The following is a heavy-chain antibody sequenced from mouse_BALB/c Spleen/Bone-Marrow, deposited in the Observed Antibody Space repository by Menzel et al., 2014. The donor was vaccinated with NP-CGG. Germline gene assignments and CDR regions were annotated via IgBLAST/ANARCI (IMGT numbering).Heavy chain of an antibody. D-gene: IGHD3-3*01. Sequence: EVHLVESGTVLARPGASVKMSCKASGYSFTSYWMHWVKQRPGQGLEWIGAIYPGNSDTSYNQKFKSKAKLTAVTSASTAYMELSSLTNEDSAVYYCTRLAAFDYWGQGTTLTVSS. CDR2: IYPGNSDT. CDR3: TRLAAFDY. CDR1: GYSFTSYW. V-gene: IGHV1-5*01. J-gene: IGHJ2*01.